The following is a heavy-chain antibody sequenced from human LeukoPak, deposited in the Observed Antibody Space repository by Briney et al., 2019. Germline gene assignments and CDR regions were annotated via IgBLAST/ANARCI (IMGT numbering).Heavy chain of an antibody. D-gene: IGHD2-21*01. Sequence: GGSLRLSCVGSGFTFRSHAMSWVRQAPEKGLEFVSGIYENGGTTYYADSVKGLFSISRDNSKNTLYLQMDSLRGEDTAVYYCAKDFRIGYSAHFDHWGQGALVTVSS. CDR2: IYENGGTT. CDR1: GFTFRSHA. J-gene: IGHJ4*02. CDR3: AKDFRIGYSAHFDH. V-gene: IGHV3-23*01.